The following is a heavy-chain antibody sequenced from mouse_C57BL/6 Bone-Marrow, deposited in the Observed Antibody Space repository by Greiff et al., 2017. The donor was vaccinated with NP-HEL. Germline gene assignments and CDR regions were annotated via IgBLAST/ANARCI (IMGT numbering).Heavy chain of an antibody. CDR3: ARRGTTVHFDY. Sequence: QFQLQQPGAELVKPGASVKLSCKASGYTFTSYWMHWVKQRPGQGLEWIGMIHPNSGSTNYNEKFKSKATLTVDKSSSTAYMQLSSLTSEDSAVYYCARRGTTVHFDYWGQGTTLTVSS. CDR2: IHPNSGST. V-gene: IGHV1-64*01. CDR1: GYTFTSYW. D-gene: IGHD1-1*01. J-gene: IGHJ2*01.